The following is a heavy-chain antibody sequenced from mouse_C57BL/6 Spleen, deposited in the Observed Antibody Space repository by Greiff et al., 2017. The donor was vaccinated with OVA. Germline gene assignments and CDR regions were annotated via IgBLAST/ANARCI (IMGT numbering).Heavy chain of an antibody. CDR3: AREKIYYGNHYFDY. V-gene: IGHV1-9*01. CDR1: GYTFTGYW. Sequence: QVQLQQSGAELMKPGASVKLSCKATGYTFTGYWIEWVKQRPGHGLEWIGEILPGSGSTNYNEKFKGKATFAADTSSNTAYMQLSNLTTEDSAIYYCAREKIYYGNHYFDYWGQGTTLTVSS. CDR2: ILPGSGST. D-gene: IGHD2-1*01. J-gene: IGHJ2*01.